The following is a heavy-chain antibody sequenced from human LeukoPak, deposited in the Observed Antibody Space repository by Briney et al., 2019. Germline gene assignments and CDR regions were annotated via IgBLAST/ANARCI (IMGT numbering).Heavy chain of an antibody. D-gene: IGHD2-2*01. CDR1: GFTFSSYG. CDR2: IRYDGSNK. J-gene: IGHJ4*02. V-gene: IGHV3-30*02. CDR3: AKVSLQLYCSSTSCPGDY. Sequence: GSLRLSCAASGFTFSSYGMHWVRQAPGKGLEWVAFIRYDGSNKYYADSVKGRFTISRDNSKNTLYLQMNSLRAEDTAVYYCAKVSLQLYCSSTSCPGDYWGQGTLVTVSS.